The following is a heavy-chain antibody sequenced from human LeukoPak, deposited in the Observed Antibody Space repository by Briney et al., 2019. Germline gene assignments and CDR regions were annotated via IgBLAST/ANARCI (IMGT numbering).Heavy chain of an antibody. CDR2: INWNGGST. CDR1: GFTFDDYG. Sequence: PGGSLRLSCAASGFTFDDYGMSWVRQAPGKGLEWVSGINWNGGSTGYADSVKGRFTISRDNAKNSLYLQMNSLRAEDTAVYYCARDGQYSSSWYDFDYWGQGTLVTVSS. V-gene: IGHV3-20*04. J-gene: IGHJ4*02. CDR3: ARDGQYSSSWYDFDY. D-gene: IGHD6-13*01.